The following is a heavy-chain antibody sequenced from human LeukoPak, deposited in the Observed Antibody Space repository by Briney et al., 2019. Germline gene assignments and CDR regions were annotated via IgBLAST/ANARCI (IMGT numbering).Heavy chain of an antibody. Sequence: GGSLRLSCAASGFTFTNYWMNWVRQAPGKGLEWVASIKQDGSEKYYVDSVKGRLTISRDNAKNSLYVQMNSLRAEDTAVYYCARDGAAPGLYFDSWGQGTLVTVSS. CDR1: GFTFTNYW. D-gene: IGHD6-13*01. CDR3: ARDGAAPGLYFDS. CDR2: IKQDGSEK. V-gene: IGHV3-7*01. J-gene: IGHJ4*02.